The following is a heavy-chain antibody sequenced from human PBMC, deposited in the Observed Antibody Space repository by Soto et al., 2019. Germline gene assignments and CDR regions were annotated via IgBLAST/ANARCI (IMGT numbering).Heavy chain of an antibody. CDR2: IQSGGTT. J-gene: IGHJ6*04. Sequence: EVQLVESGGDLVQPGGSLRLSCAASGFSGSSKYMSWVRQAPGKGLEWVSLIQSGGTTYYAGSVKGRFTICRDYSENTLFLQMNSLRVEDKDVYYCTRDDVHFNGDRYYGVPMDVWGKGTTVTVSA. V-gene: IGHV3-66*01. CDR3: TRDDVHFNGDRYYGVPMDV. D-gene: IGHD2-8*01. CDR1: GFSGSSKY.